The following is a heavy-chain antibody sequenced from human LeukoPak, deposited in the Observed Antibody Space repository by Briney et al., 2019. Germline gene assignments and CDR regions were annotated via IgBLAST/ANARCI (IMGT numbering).Heavy chain of an antibody. CDR1: GGSISSYY. J-gene: IGHJ6*02. CDR3: ARDRGIAYGMDV. D-gene: IGHD6-13*01. V-gene: IGHV4-59*01. Sequence: SETLSLTCTVSGGSISSYYWSWIRQPPGKGLEWIGYIYYSGSTNYNPSLKSRVTISVDTSKNQFSLKLSSVTAADTAVYYYARDRGIAYGMDVWGQGTTVTVSS. CDR2: IYYSGST.